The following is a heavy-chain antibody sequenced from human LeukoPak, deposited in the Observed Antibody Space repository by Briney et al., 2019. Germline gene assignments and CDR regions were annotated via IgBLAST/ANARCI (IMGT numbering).Heavy chain of an antibody. Sequence: GGSLRLSCAASGFTFSTYSMNWVRQAPGKGLEWVSSISGSSSYIYYADSVKGRFTISRDNAKNSLYLQMNSLRAEDTAVYYCARVWTYYYDSSGYCDYWGQGTLVTVSS. D-gene: IGHD3-22*01. J-gene: IGHJ4*02. V-gene: IGHV3-21*01. CDR1: GFTFSTYS. CDR3: ARVWTYYYDSSGYCDY. CDR2: ISGSSSYI.